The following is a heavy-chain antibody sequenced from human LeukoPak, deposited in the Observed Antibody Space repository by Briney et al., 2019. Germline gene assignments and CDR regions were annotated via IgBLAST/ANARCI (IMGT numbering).Heavy chain of an antibody. CDR3: ARGRYCTATICGGGDAFDI. Sequence: KPSETLSLTRTVSGGSISTYYWSWLRQPAGKGLEWIGRIYSSATTNLNPFLKSRVTLSIDASKNQVSLRLSSVTAADTAVYYCARGRYCTATICGGGDAFDIWGQGTVVTISS. V-gene: IGHV4-4*07. D-gene: IGHD2-8*02. J-gene: IGHJ3*02. CDR1: GGSISTYY. CDR2: IYSSATT.